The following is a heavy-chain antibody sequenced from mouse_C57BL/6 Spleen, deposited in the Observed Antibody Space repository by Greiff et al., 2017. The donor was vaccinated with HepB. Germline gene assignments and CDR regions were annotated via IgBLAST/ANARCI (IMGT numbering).Heavy chain of an antibody. CDR3: TRDPPTYYGSSYWYFDV. CDR2: ISSGGDYI. J-gene: IGHJ1*03. Sequence: EVMLVESGEGLVKPGGSLKLSCAASGFTFSSYAMSWVRQTPEKRLEWVAYISSGGDYIYYADTVKGRFTISRDNARNTLYLQMSSLKSEDTAMYYCTRDPPTYYGSSYWYFDVWGTGTTVTVSS. D-gene: IGHD1-1*01. CDR1: GFTFSSYA. V-gene: IGHV5-9-1*02.